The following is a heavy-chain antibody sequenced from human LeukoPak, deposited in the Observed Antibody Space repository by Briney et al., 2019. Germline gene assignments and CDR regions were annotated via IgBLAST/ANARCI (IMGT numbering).Heavy chain of an antibody. CDR1: GFTFSSYA. D-gene: IGHD7-27*01. CDR3: AKVNWGLELGYFDL. J-gene: IGHJ2*01. CDR2: IGGSGDNT. Sequence: PGGSLRLSCAASGFTFSSYAMSWVRQAPGKGLEWVSAIGGSGDNTYYADSVNGRFTISRDNSKNTLYLQMNSLRAEDTAVYYCAKVNWGLELGYFDLWGRGTRVTVSS. V-gene: IGHV3-23*01.